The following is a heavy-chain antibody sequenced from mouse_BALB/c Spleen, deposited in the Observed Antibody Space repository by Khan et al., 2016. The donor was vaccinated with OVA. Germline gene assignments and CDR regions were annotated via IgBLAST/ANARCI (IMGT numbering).Heavy chain of an antibody. Sequence: EVKLLESGPGLVKPSQSLSLTCTVTGYSITSDYAWNWIRQFPGNKLEWMGYISSSGSTNYNPALKSRISITRDTSKNQFFLQLNSVTTEDTATYYCARDGSRYNYAMYYWGQGTSVTVSA. J-gene: IGHJ4*01. CDR2: ISSSGST. CDR3: ARDGSRYNYAMYY. D-gene: IGHD2-3*01. CDR1: GYSITSDYA. V-gene: IGHV3-2*02.